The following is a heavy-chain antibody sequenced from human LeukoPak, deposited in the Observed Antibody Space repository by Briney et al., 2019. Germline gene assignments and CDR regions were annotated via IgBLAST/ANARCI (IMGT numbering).Heavy chain of an antibody. CDR2: IYPDDSDT. CDR3: ARGAYGSGSSYNYYGMDV. CDR1: GYSFGNRW. Sequence: PWESPKILCRGSGYSFGNRWIGWVRQMPGKGLEWMGIIYPDDSDTIYSPSFEGPVTISADKSISTAYLQWSSLKASDTAMYYCARGAYGSGSSYNYYGMDVWGQGTTVTVSS. D-gene: IGHD3-10*01. J-gene: IGHJ6*02. V-gene: IGHV5-51*01.